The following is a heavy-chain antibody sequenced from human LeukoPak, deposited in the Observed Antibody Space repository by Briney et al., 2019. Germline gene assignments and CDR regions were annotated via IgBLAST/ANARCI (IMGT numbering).Heavy chain of an antibody. CDR2: INHSGST. Sequence: KASETLSLTCVVYGGSFSGYYWTWIRQPPGKGLEWIGEINHSGSTNQNPSLKSRVTISVDTSKNQFSLKVSSVTAADTAVYYCARGPTTDYDVLTGYYYFGYWGQGTLVTVSS. D-gene: IGHD3-9*01. V-gene: IGHV4-34*01. CDR1: GGSFSGYY. CDR3: ARGPTTDYDVLTGYYYFGY. J-gene: IGHJ4*02.